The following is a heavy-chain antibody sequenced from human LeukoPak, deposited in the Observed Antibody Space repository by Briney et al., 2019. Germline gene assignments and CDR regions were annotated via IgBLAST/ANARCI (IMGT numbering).Heavy chain of an antibody. Sequence: QPGGSLRLSCAASGFTFDDYAMHWVRQAPGKGLEWVSGISWNSGNVGYGDSVQGRFAISRDNAKSSLDLEMNSLRAEDTAVYYCARAMSTFGGVRNYFDSWGQGTLVTVSS. J-gene: IGHJ4*02. D-gene: IGHD3-16*01. CDR1: GFTFDDYA. CDR3: ARAMSTFGGVRNYFDS. V-gene: IGHV3-9*01. CDR2: ISWNSGNV.